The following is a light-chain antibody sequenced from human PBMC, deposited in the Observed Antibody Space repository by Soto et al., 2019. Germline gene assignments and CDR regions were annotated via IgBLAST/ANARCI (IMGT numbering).Light chain of an antibody. CDR1: NIGSKS. CDR2: YDR. CDR3: HVWDSSSDHP. Sequence: SYELTQPPSVSVAPGKTARITCGGNNIGSKSVHGYQQKPGQAPVLVIYYDRDRPAGIPERFSGSNSGNTATLTISRVEAGDEADYYCHVWDSSSDHPFGGGTKLTVL. J-gene: IGLJ2*01. V-gene: IGLV3-21*04.